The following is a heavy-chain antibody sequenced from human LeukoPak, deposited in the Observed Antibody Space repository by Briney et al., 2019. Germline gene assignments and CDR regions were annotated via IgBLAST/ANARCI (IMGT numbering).Heavy chain of an antibody. CDR3: ARLTSSWSFDY. CDR2: IYPGDSDT. V-gene: IGHV5-51*01. D-gene: IGHD6-13*01. Sequence: AESLKISCKGSGYSFTNYWIGWVRQMPGKGPEWMGIIYPGDSDTRYSPSFQGQVTISADKSITTAYLQWSSLKASDTAMYYCARLTSSWSFDYWGQGTLVTVSS. CDR1: GYSFTNYW. J-gene: IGHJ4*02.